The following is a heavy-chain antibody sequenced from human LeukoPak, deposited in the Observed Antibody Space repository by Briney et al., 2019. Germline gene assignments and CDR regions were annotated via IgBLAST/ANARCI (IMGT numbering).Heavy chain of an antibody. CDR3: ARDFCGNGCWLDP. V-gene: IGHV1-2*06. J-gene: IGHJ5*02. CDR2: INPNSGGT. CDR1: GYTFTGYY. Sequence: GASVKVSCKASGYTFTGYYMHWVRQAPGQGLEWMGRINPNSGGTNYAQKFQGRVTMTRDTSISTAYMELSRLRSDDTAVYFCARDFCGNGCWLDPWGQGTLVTVSS. D-gene: IGHD6-19*01.